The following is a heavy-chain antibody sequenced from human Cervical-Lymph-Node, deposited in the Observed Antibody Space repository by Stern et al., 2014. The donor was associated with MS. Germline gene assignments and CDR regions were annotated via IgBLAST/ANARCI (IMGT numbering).Heavy chain of an antibody. CDR1: GFTFSTSN. D-gene: IGHD2-21*01. CDR3: ARDHSVTSAIDF. Sequence: EVQLLESGGGLVKPGGSLRLSCAASGFTFSTSNMNWVRQAPGKGLEWVSSISSGSRYIFYADSMKGRFTISRDNAKNSLFLQMNDLRAEDTAIYYCARDHSVTSAIDFWGQGTMVTVSS. CDR2: ISSGSRYI. J-gene: IGHJ3*01. V-gene: IGHV3-21*06.